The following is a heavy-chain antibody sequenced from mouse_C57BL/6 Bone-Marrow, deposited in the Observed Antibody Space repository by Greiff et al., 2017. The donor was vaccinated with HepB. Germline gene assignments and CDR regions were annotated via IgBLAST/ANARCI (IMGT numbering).Heavy chain of an antibody. CDR2: IDPSDSDT. D-gene: IGHD1-1*01. J-gene: IGHJ4*01. CDR3: AIFITTVVASMDY. Sequence: QVQLQQPGAELVKPGASVKVSCKASGYTFTSYWMHWVKQRPGQGLEWIGRIDPSDSDTNYNQKFKGKATLTVDKSSSTAYMQLSSLTSEDSAVYYCAIFITTVVASMDYWGQGTSVTVSS. V-gene: IGHV1-74*01. CDR1: GYTFTSYW.